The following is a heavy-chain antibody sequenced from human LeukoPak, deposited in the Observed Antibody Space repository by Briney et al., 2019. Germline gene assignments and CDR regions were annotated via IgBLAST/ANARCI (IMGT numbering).Heavy chain of an antibody. D-gene: IGHD6-13*01. Sequence: SETLSLTCTVSAGSISSYYWSLIRQPPGKGLEWIGYIYYSGSTNYNPSLKSRVTISVDTSKNQFSLKLSSVTAADTAVYYCATSRSEYSSSWYTVDYWGQGTLVTVSS. CDR2: IYYSGST. CDR1: AGSISSYY. CDR3: ATSRSEYSSSWYTVDY. J-gene: IGHJ4*02. V-gene: IGHV4-59*01.